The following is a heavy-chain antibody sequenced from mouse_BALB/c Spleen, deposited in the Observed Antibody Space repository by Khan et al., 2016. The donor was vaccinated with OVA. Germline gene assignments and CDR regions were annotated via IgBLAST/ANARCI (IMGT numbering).Heavy chain of an antibody. J-gene: IGHJ3*01. CDR1: GFNIKDYY. Sequence: VQLKQSGAELVRPGALVKLSCKASGFNIKDYYMHWVKQRPEQGLVWIGRIDPENGNTIYDPKFQGKASITSDTSSNTAYLQLSSLTSEDPAVYYCARDGYTPCFAYWGQGTLVTVSA. D-gene: IGHD2-3*01. V-gene: IGHV14-1*02. CDR2: IDPENGNT. CDR3: ARDGYTPCFAY.